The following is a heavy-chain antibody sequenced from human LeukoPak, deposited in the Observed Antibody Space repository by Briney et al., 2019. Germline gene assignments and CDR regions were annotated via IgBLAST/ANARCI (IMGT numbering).Heavy chain of an antibody. CDR2: ISSNGGST. CDR3: ASDSYSPEYFQH. V-gene: IGHV3-64*04. J-gene: IGHJ1*01. D-gene: IGHD2-15*01. Sequence: GGSLRLSCSASGFTFSYYALHWVRQAAGKGLEFVSGISSNGGSTYYADSLKGRFTVSRDNSNNTLYLQMNSLRAEDTAVYYCASDSYSPEYFQHWGQGTLVTVSS. CDR1: GFTFSYYA.